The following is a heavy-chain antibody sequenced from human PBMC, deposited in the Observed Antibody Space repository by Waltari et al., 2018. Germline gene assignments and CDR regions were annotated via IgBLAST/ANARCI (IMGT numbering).Heavy chain of an antibody. D-gene: IGHD3-16*01. CDR3: VRSLYINYGRPGFEE. CDR1: GFTFGGHN. V-gene: IGHV3-48*03. CDR2: ISPTGYDK. J-gene: IGHJ3*01. Sequence: GGHLVPPGGSLRLSFGGPGFTFGGHNINWVRQTPEKGLGWISHISPTGYDKLYAASVRGRFTISRDSAKSVFLEMSRLRAEDTGVYYCVRSLYINYGRPGFEEWGPGTMVTVS.